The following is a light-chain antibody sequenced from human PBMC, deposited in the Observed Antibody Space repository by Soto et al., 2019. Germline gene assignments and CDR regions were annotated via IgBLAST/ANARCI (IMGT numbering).Light chain of an antibody. J-gene: IGLJ3*02. Sequence: QSVLTQPPSASGTPGQRVTISCSGGNSNVGSNTVNWFQQLPGTAPKLLIFSNNQRPSGVPDRFSGSKSGTSASLAISGLQSEDEADDYCSTWDDSLNGWVFGGGTKLTVL. CDR2: SNN. V-gene: IGLV1-44*01. CDR3: STWDDSLNGWV. CDR1: NSNVGSNT.